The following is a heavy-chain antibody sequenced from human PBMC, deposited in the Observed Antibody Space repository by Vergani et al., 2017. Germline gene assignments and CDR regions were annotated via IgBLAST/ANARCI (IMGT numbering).Heavy chain of an antibody. CDR1: GGTFSSYT. CDR3: ARDMVRGQVPGGMDV. D-gene: IGHD3-10*01. CDR2: IIPILGIA. J-gene: IGHJ6*02. Sequence: QVQLVQSGAEVKKPGSSVKVSCKASGGTFSSYTISWVRQAPGQGLEWMGRIIPILGIANYAQKFQGRVTITADKSTSTAYMELSSLRSEDTAVYYCARDMVRGQVPGGMDVWGQGTTVTVSS. V-gene: IGHV1-69*08.